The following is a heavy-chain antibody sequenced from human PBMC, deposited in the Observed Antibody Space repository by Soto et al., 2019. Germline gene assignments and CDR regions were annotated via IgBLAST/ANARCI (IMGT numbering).Heavy chain of an antibody. CDR1: GFTFSSYA. D-gene: IGHD3-10*01. CDR2: ISGSGGST. Sequence: GSLRLSCAASGFTFSSYAMSWVRQAPGKGLEWVSAISGSGGSTYYADSVKGRFTISRDNSKNTLYLQMNSLRAEDTAVYYCARDPWFGELLGEYYNYIDVWDKGTTVTVSS. CDR3: ARDPWFGELLGEYYNYIDV. J-gene: IGHJ6*03. V-gene: IGHV3-23*01.